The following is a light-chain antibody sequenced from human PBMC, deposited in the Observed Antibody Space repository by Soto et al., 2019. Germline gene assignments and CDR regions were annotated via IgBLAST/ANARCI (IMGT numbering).Light chain of an antibody. J-gene: IGKJ1*01. CDR1: QSVLYSSNNKNY. CDR3: QQYYSTQT. Sequence: DIVMTQSPDSLGVSLGERATINCGASQSVLYSSNNKNYLAWYQQKPGQPPKLLVYWASTRESGVPDRFSGSGSGTDFTLTISSLQAEDVAVYYCQQYYSTQTFGQGTKVDIK. CDR2: WAS. V-gene: IGKV4-1*01.